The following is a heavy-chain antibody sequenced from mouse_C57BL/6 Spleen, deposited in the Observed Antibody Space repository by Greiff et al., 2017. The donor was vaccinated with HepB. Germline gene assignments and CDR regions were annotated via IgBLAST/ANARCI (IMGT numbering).Heavy chain of an antibody. CDR2: ISYDGSN. J-gene: IGHJ4*01. Sequence: ESGPGLVKPSQSLSLTCSVTGYSITSGYYWNWIRQFPGNKLEWMGYISYDGSNNYNPSLKNRISITRDTSKNQFFLKLNSVTTEDTATYYCSRDHDYDGGVYAMDYWGQGTSVTVSS. CDR3: SRDHDYDGGVYAMDY. CDR1: GYSITSGYY. V-gene: IGHV3-6*01. D-gene: IGHD2-4*01.